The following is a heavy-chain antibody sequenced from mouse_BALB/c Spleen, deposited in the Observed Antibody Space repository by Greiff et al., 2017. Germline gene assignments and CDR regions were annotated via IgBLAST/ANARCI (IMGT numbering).Heavy chain of an antibody. CDR1: GYTFTSYV. CDR3: ARGGGYDWFAY. J-gene: IGHJ2*01. CDR2: INPYNDGT. V-gene: IGHV1-14*01. Sequence: EVKLVESGPELVKPGASVKMSCKASGYTFTSYVMHWVKQKPGQGLEWIGYINPYNDGTKYNEKFKGKATLTSDKSSSTAYMELSSLTSEDSAVYYCARGGGYDWFAYWGQGTTLTVSS. D-gene: IGHD2-2*01.